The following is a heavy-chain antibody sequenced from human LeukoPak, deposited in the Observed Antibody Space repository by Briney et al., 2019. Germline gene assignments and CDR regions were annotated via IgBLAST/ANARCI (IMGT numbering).Heavy chain of an antibody. CDR2: INPDGGST. Sequence: GASVKVSCKASGYTFTNSYIHWVRQAPGQVLEWMGLINPDGGSTNYAQNFQGRVTITRNTSISTAYMELSSLRSEDTAVYYCARCRHQLPHYYYMDVWGKGTTVTVSS. V-gene: IGHV1-46*01. J-gene: IGHJ6*03. CDR1: GYTFTNSY. D-gene: IGHD4-23*01. CDR3: ARCRHQLPHYYYMDV.